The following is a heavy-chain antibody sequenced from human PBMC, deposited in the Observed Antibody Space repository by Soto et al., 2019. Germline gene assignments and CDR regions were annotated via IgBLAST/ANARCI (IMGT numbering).Heavy chain of an antibody. CDR1: GGSFIGYY. CDR2: INHSGST. CDR3: ARGGRGYSYGTPAYGMDV. D-gene: IGHD5-18*01. V-gene: IGHV4-34*01. Sequence: SETLSLTCAVYGGSFIGYYWGWIRQPPGKGLEWIGEINHSGSTNYNPSLKSRVTISVDTSKNQFSLKLSSVTAADTAVYYCARGGRGYSYGTPAYGMDVWGQGTTVTVSS. J-gene: IGHJ6*02.